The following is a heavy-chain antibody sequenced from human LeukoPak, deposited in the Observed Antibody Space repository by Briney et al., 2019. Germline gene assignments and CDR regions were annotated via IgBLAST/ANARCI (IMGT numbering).Heavy chain of an antibody. Sequence: GGSLRLSCAASGFTFSSYNMNWVRQAPGKGLEWVSSISSSSSYIYYADSVKGRFTISRDNAKNSLYLQMNSLRAEDTAVYYCARDSAGCYHDSSGPRPPFDYWGQGTLVTVSS. J-gene: IGHJ4*02. CDR1: GFTFSSYN. CDR3: ARDSAGCYHDSSGPRPPFDY. CDR2: ISSSSSYI. V-gene: IGHV3-21*01. D-gene: IGHD3-22*01.